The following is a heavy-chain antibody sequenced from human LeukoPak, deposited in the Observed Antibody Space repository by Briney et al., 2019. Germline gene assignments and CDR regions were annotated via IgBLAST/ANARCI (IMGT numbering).Heavy chain of an antibody. CDR2: ISWGGGST. CDR3: AKDKHRDDILTGYDY. D-gene: IGHD3-9*01. CDR1: GFTFDGYA. V-gene: IGHV3-43D*04. Sequence: GGSLRLSCAASGFTFDGYAMHWVRQAPGKGLEWVSLISWGGGSTYYADSVKGRFTISRDNSKNSLYLQMNSLRAEDTALYYCAKDKHRDDILTGYDYWGQGTLVTVSS. J-gene: IGHJ4*02.